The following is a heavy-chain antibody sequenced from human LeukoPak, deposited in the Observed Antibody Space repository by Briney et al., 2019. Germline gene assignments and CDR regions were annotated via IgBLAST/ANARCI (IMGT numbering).Heavy chain of an antibody. V-gene: IGHV1-2*02. CDR1: GYTLTELS. D-gene: IGHD6-19*01. CDR3: ARDGYSSGWYPYYFDY. CDR2: INPNSGGT. Sequence: ASVKVSCKVSGYTLTELSMHWVRQAPGKGLEWMGWINPNSGGTNYAQKFQGRVTMTRDTSISTAYMELSRLRSDDTAVYYCARDGYSSGWYPYYFDYWGQGTLVTVSS. J-gene: IGHJ4*02.